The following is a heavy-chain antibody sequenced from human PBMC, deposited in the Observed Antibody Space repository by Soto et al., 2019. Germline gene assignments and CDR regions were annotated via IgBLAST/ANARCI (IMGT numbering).Heavy chain of an antibody. Sequence: EVQLVESGGGLVQPGGSLRLSCAASGFTFSSYNMNWVRQAPGKGLEWVSYISSSSSTIYYADSVKGRFTISRDNAKNSLYLQMTSLGAEDTAVYYCARSSQWLVGGLDYWGQGTLVTVSS. J-gene: IGHJ4*02. CDR3: ARSSQWLVGGLDY. CDR2: ISSSSSTI. CDR1: GFTFSSYN. D-gene: IGHD6-19*01. V-gene: IGHV3-48*01.